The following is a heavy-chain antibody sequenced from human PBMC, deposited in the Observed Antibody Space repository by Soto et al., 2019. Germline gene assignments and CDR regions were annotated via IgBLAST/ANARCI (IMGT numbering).Heavy chain of an antibody. V-gene: IGHV4-34*01. CDR3: ARGGITIFGVVIRYYFDY. CDR2: INHSGST. D-gene: IGHD3-3*01. J-gene: IGHJ4*02. CDR1: GGSFSGYY. Sequence: SETLSLTCAVYGGSFSGYYWSWIRQPPGKWLEWIGEINHSGSTNYNPSLKSRVTISVDTSKNQFSLKLSSVTAADTAVYYCARGGITIFGVVIRYYFDYWGQGXLVTVYS.